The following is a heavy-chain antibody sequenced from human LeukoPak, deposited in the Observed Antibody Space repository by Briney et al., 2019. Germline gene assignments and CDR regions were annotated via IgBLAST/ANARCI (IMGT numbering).Heavy chain of an antibody. D-gene: IGHD5-24*01. CDR3: ARGSRWLQWGAYAFDI. CDR2: IIPIFGTA. J-gene: IGHJ3*02. Sequence: GASVKVSCKASGGTFSSYAISWVRQAPGQGLEWMGGIIPIFGTANYAQKFQGRVTITADESTSTAYMELSSLRSEDTAVYYCARGSRWLQWGAYAFDIWGQGTMVTVSS. V-gene: IGHV1-69*13. CDR1: GGTFSSYA.